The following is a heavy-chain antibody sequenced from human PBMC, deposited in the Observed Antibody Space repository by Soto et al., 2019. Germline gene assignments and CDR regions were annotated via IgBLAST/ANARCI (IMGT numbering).Heavy chain of an antibody. V-gene: IGHV3-48*01. D-gene: IGHD6-19*01. CDR1: GSSVSTFG. CDR3: ARDKGGSVAGFNWFDP. CDR2: ISSSSTTI. J-gene: IGHJ5*02. Sequence: PGGSPRLSCVASGSSVSTFGMNWVRQAPGEGLEWVAYISSSSTTIFYGGSVKGRFTASRDNAENSMYLEMNNLRVEDTAIYYCARDKGGSVAGFNWFDPWGHGTLVTVSS.